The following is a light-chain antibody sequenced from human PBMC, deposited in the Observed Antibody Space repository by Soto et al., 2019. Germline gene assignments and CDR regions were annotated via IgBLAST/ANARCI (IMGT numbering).Light chain of an antibody. CDR1: SGSIASNY. Sequence: FMLTQPHSVSESPGKTLTVSCTFISGSIASNYVQWYQQRPGSAPTVVIYADDQRPSGVPDRFSGSIDRSSNSASLTISGLKTEDEADYYCQSYVSLNLVFGTGTKVTVL. CDR3: QSYVSLNLV. J-gene: IGLJ1*01. V-gene: IGLV6-57*02. CDR2: ADD.